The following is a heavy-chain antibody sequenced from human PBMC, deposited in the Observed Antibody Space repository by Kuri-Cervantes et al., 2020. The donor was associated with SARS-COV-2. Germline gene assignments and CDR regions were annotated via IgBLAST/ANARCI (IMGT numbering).Heavy chain of an antibody. V-gene: IGHV3-30-3*01. Sequence: GESLKISCAASGFTFSSYAMHWVRQAPGKGLEWVAVISYDGSNKYYADSVKGRFTISRDNSKNTLYLPMNSLRAEDTAVYYCARWRTQWELLFDYWGQGTLVTVSS. CDR3: ARWRTQWELLFDY. CDR2: ISYDGSNK. D-gene: IGHD1-26*01. CDR1: GFTFSSYA. J-gene: IGHJ4*02.